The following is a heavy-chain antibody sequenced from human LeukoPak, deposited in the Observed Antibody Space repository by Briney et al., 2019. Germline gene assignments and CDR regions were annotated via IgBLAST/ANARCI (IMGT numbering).Heavy chain of an antibody. D-gene: IGHD3/OR15-3a*01. CDR2: IYYSGST. J-gene: IGHJ6*03. CDR3: ARVLFGLGTTDFYMDV. Sequence: SETLSLTCTVSGGSISSSSYYWGWIRQPPGKGLEWIGSIYYSGSTYYNPSLKSRVTISVDTSKNQFSLKLSSVTAADTAVYYCARVLFGLGTTDFYMDVWGKGTTVTVSS. V-gene: IGHV4-39*07. CDR1: GGSISSSSYY.